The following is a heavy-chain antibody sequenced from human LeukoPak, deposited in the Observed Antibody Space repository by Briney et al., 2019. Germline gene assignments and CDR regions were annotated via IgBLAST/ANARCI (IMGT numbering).Heavy chain of an antibody. D-gene: IGHD4-17*01. J-gene: IGHJ5*02. CDR1: VSTFSSYW. Sequence: GSLRLSCASSVSTFSSYWMSWVRQAPGKGLEWVANIKQDGSEKYYVDSVKGRFTISRDNAKNSLYLQMNSLRAEDTAVYYCARGGYGDDVLEGWFDPWGQGTLVTVSS. V-gene: IGHV3-7*01. CDR2: IKQDGSEK. CDR3: ARGGYGDDVLEGWFDP.